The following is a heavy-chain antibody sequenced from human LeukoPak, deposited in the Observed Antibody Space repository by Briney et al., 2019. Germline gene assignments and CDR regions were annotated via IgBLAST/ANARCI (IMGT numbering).Heavy chain of an antibody. CDR2: IIPILGIA. Sequence: SVKVSCKASGGTFSSYAISWVRQAPGQGLEWMGRIIPILGIANYAQKFQGRVTITADKSTSTAYMELSSLRSEDTAVYYCARDHSGSLLGAYFDYWGQGTLVTVSS. CDR3: ARDHSGSLLGAYFDY. D-gene: IGHD1-26*01. V-gene: IGHV1-69*04. CDR1: GGTFSSYA. J-gene: IGHJ4*02.